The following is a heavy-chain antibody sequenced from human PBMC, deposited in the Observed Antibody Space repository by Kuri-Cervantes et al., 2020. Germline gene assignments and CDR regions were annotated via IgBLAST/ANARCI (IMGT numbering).Heavy chain of an antibody. CDR3: AKVLSYDDIVVVVAATFDAFDI. J-gene: IGHJ3*02. CDR2: ISDSGGST. D-gene: IGHD2-15*01. V-gene: IGHV3-23*01. Sequence: LSLTCAASGFTFSSYAMSWVRQAPGKGLEWVSAISDSGGSTYYADSVKGRFTISRDNSKNTLYLQMNSLRAEDTAVYYCAKVLSYDDIVVVVAATFDAFDIWGQGTMVTVSS. CDR1: GFTFSSYA.